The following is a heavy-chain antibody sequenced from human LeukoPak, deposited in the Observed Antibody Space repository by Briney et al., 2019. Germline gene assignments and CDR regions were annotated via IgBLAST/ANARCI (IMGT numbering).Heavy chain of an antibody. CDR1: GYTFTSYY. Sequence: GASVKDSCKASGYTFTSYYMHWVRQAPGQGLEWMGINNPSGGSTSYAQKFQGRVTMTRDTSTSTVYMELSSLRSEDTAVYYCARARYSSGWYSGFDYWGQGTLVTVSS. D-gene: IGHD6-19*01. CDR3: ARARYSSGWYSGFDY. V-gene: IGHV1-46*01. J-gene: IGHJ4*02. CDR2: NNPSGGST.